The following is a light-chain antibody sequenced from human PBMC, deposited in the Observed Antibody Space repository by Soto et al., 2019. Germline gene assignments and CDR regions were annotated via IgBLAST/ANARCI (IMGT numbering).Light chain of an antibody. V-gene: IGKV1D-13*01. CDR3: QQFDDYPFT. CDR1: QGISSA. Sequence: IQLTQSLSSLSASVGDSVTITCRASQGISSALAWYQQTPGRAPKILIYDASTLESGVPSRFSGSRSGTDFNLTVSSLQTEDFATYYCQQFDDYPFTFGPGTKVDI. J-gene: IGKJ3*01. CDR2: DAS.